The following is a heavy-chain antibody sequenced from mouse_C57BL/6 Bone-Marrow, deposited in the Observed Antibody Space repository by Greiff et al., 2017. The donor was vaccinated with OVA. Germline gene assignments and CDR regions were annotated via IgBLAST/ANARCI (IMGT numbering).Heavy chain of an antibody. D-gene: IGHD1-1*01. CDR2: INPNYGTT. CDR3: AFYYGSSYRYFDV. J-gene: IGHJ1*03. CDR1: GYSFTDYS. Sequence: EVQLQQSGPELVKPGASVKISCKASGYSFTDYSMNWVKQSNGKSLEWIGVINPNYGTTSYNQKFKGKATMTVDQSSSTAYMQLNSLTSEDSAVYYCAFYYGSSYRYFDVWGTGTTVTVSS. V-gene: IGHV1-39*01.